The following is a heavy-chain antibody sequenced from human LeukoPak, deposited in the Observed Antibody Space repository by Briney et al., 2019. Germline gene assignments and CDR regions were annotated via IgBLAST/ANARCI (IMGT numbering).Heavy chain of an antibody. V-gene: IGHV3-7*01. J-gene: IGHJ4*02. CDR2: IKQDGSEK. CDR1: GFTFRSHW. CDR3: ARDKIVGATHFDY. Sequence: GGSLRLSCAASGFTFRSHWMSWVRQAPGKGLEWVANIKQDGSEKYYVDSVKGRFTISRDNAKNSLYLQMNSLRAEDTAVYYCARDKIVGATHFDYWGQGTLVTVSS. D-gene: IGHD1-26*01.